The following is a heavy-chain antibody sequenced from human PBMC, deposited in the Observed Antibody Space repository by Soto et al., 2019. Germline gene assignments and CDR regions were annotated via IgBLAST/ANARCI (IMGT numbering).Heavy chain of an antibody. CDR1: AFSFSGYT. D-gene: IGHD6-25*01. CDR2: ITSSSSYI. J-gene: IGHJ6*02. Sequence: PGGSLRLSCAASAFSFSGYTMNWVRQAPGKGLEWVSSITSSSSYIFYADSVKGRFSISRDNARNSLSLQMNRLRAEDTAVYYCARETIAATGTASYGMDVWGQGTTVTVSS. V-gene: IGHV3-21*01. CDR3: ARETIAATGTASYGMDV.